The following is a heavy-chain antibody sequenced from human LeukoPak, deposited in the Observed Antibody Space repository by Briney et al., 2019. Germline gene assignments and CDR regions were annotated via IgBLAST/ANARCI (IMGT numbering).Heavy chain of an antibody. D-gene: IGHD6-19*01. Sequence: GGSLTLSCAASGFTFSTYAMHWVRQAPGKGLEWVSAISGSGGRTYHADSVKGRFTISRDNSKNTLYLQMNSLRAEDTAVYYCATASDSSGWYYDYWGQGTLVTVSS. V-gene: IGHV3-23*01. CDR1: GFTFSTYA. CDR2: ISGSGGRT. CDR3: ATASDSSGWYYDY. J-gene: IGHJ4*02.